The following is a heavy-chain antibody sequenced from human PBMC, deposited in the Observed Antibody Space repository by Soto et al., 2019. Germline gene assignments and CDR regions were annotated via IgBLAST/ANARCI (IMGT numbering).Heavy chain of an antibody. D-gene: IGHD3-3*01. Sequence: QVQLVESGGGLVKPGGSLRLSCAASGFTFSDYYMSWIRQAPGKGLEWVSYISSSGSTICYADSVKGRVTISRDNAKNSLYLQMNSLRGEDTAVYYCARVERGITIFGVVITPFDYWGQGTLVTVSS. V-gene: IGHV3-11*01. CDR1: GFTFSDYY. CDR3: ARVERGITIFGVVITPFDY. CDR2: ISSSGSTI. J-gene: IGHJ4*02.